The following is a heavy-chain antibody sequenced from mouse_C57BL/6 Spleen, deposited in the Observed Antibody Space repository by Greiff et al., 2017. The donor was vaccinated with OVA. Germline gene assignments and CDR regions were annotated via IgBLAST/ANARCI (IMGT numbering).Heavy chain of an antibody. D-gene: IGHD2-4*01. CDR3: ARRGDYDSAWFAY. V-gene: IGHV1-50*01. J-gene: IGHJ3*01. Sequence: QVQLQQPGAELVKPGASVKLSCKASGYTFTSYWMQWVKQRPGQGLEWIGEIDPSDSYTNYNQKFKGKATLTVATSSSTAYMQLSSLTSEDSAVYYCARRGDYDSAWFAYWGQGTLVTVSA. CDR1: GYTFTSYW. CDR2: IDPSDSYT.